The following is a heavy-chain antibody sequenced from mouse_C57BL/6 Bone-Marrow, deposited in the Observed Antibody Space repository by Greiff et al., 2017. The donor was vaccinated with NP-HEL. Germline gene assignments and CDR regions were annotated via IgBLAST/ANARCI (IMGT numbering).Heavy chain of an antibody. J-gene: IGHJ4*01. CDR3: ARSNWEGAMDY. CDR2: IYPRSGNT. Sequence: VQGVESGAELARPGASVKLSCKASGYTFTSYGISWVKQRTGQGLEWIGEIYPRSGNTYYNEKFKGKATLTADKSSSTAYMELRSLTSEDSAVYFCARSNWEGAMDYWGQGTSVTVSS. CDR1: GYTFTSYG. D-gene: IGHD4-1*01. V-gene: IGHV1-81*01.